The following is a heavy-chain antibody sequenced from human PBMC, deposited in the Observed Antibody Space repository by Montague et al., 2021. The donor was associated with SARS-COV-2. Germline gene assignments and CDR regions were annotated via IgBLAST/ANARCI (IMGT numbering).Heavy chain of an antibody. J-gene: IGHJ5*02. D-gene: IGHD4-11*01. CDR3: ARDGHSNYNYIDP. Sequence: TLSLTCTVSGRSLNSGGYYWTWIRQHPGKDLEWIVYVYHTGRTYYNPSLKSRVTMSIDMSKNQFSLNFTSVTAADTALYYCARDGHSNYNYIDPWGPGSLVTVSS. V-gene: IGHV4-31*03. CDR2: VYHTGRT. CDR1: GRSLNSGGYY.